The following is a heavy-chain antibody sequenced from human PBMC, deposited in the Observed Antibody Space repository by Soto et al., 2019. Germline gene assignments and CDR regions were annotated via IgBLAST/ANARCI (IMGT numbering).Heavy chain of an antibody. J-gene: IGHJ4*02. V-gene: IGHV3-53*01. D-gene: IGHD1-26*01. Sequence: EVQLVESGGGLIKPGGSLRLSCAASGINVRYNYMHWVRQAPGKGLEWVALTYSTSKKYYADSVKGRFTISSDNSDRILFLEMNSLRVEDTAMYYCARGIVGGTDFDNWVQGTLVTVSP. CDR2: TYSTSKK. CDR1: GINVRYNY. CDR3: ARGIVGGTDFDN.